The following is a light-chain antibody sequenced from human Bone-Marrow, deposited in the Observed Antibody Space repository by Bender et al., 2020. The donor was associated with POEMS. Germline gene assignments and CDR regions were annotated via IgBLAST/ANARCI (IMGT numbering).Light chain of an antibody. J-gene: IGLJ3*02. CDR1: DSNFGGNN. Sequence: QSVLTQPPSASGTPGQSVIISCSGTDSNFGGNNVNWYQHLPGTAPRLVVYSNYQRPSGVPARFSGSKSGNTASLTISGLQAEDEAYYFCCSYAGLYTWVFGGGTELTVL. V-gene: IGLV1-44*01. CDR2: SNY. CDR3: CSYAGLYTWV.